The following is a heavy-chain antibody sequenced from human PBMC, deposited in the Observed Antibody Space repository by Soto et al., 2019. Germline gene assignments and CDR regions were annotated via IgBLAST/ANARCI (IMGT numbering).Heavy chain of an antibody. D-gene: IGHD2-2*01. CDR2: VNSGNGDT. CDR1: GYTFTSYA. V-gene: IGHV1-3*01. CDR3: ARDLPGYCTSTSCFYGMDV. Sequence: ASVKVSCKASGYTFTSYAIHWVRQAPGQRLECMGWVNSGNGDTKYSQKFQGRVTITRDTSASTAYMELSSLRSEDTAVYYCARDLPGYCTSTSCFYGMDVWGQGTTVTVSS. J-gene: IGHJ6*02.